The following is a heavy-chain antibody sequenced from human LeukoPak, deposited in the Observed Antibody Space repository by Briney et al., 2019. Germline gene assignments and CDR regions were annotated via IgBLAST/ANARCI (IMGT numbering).Heavy chain of an antibody. CDR3: TRSGYSYGLEVHFDY. CDR2: IRSKAYGGTT. D-gene: IGHD5-18*01. Sequence: PGGSLRLSCTASGFTFGDYAMSWVRQAPGKGLKWVGFIRSKAYGGTTEYAASVKGRFTISRDDSKSIAYLQMNSLKTEDTAVYYCTRSGYSYGLEVHFDYWGQGTLVTVSS. J-gene: IGHJ4*02. V-gene: IGHV3-49*04. CDR1: GFTFGDYA.